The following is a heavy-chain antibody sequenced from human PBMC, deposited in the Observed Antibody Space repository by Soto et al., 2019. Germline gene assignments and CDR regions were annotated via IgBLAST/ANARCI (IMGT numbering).Heavy chain of an antibody. CDR1: GFTLTNNG. V-gene: IGHV3-74*01. CDR3: ARGGLEPFDY. J-gene: IGHJ4*02. D-gene: IGHD1-1*01. CDR2: INDYGTTI. Sequence: PGGSLRLSCVASGFTLTNNGMHWVRQAPGKGLVWVSRINDYGTTINYAESVEGRFIISRDDAKSEVYLQMNNLRAEDSAVYYCARGGLEPFDYWGQGALVTVS.